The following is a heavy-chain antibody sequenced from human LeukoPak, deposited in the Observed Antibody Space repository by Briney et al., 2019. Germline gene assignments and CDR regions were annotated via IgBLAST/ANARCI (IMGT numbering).Heavy chain of an antibody. D-gene: IGHD3-10*01. CDR3: ARAAILWFGEFGWFDP. Sequence: PSETLSLTCTVSGGSISSHYWSWIRQPPGKGLEWIGYIYYSGSTNYNPSLKSRVTISVDTSKNQSSLKLSSVTAADTAVYYCARAAILWFGEFGWFDPWGQGTLVTVSS. V-gene: IGHV4-59*11. CDR1: GGSISSHY. CDR2: IYYSGST. J-gene: IGHJ5*02.